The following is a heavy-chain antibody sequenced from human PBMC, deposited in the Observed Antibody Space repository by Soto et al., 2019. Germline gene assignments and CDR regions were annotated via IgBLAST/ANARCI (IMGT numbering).Heavy chain of an antibody. CDR3: ARHDSGGSYYYYYYMDV. V-gene: IGHV4-59*08. Sequence: PSETLSLTSAVSGGSIRSHYWSRIRKPPATGLEWIGYIYYSGSTNYNPSLKSRVTISVDTSKNQFSLKLSSVTAADTAVYYCARHDSGGSYYYYYYMDVWGKGTTVTVSS. CDR1: GGSIRSHY. CDR2: IYYSGST. D-gene: IGHD2-15*01. J-gene: IGHJ6*03.